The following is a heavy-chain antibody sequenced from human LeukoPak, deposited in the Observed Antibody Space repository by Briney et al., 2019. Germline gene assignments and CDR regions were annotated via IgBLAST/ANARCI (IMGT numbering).Heavy chain of an antibody. D-gene: IGHD3-22*01. Sequence: ASVKVSCKASGGTFSSYAISWVRQAPGQGLEWMGGIIPIFGTANYAQKFQGRVTITADESTSTAYMELSSLRSEDTAVYYCARGQHYYDSSGYWGGLDYWGQGTLVTVSS. J-gene: IGHJ4*02. CDR1: GGTFSSYA. CDR3: ARGQHYYDSSGYWGGLDY. CDR2: IIPIFGTA. V-gene: IGHV1-69*13.